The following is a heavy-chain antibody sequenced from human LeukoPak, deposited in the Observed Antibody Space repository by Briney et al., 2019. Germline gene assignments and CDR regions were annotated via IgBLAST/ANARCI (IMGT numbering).Heavy chain of an antibody. CDR2: IYYSGST. CDR1: GGSISSYY. V-gene: IGHV4-59*01. D-gene: IGHD6-13*01. CDR3: ARDFGSWYENYFDY. Sequence: SETLSLTCTVSGGSISSYYWSWIRQPPGKGLEWIGYIYYSGSTNYNPSLKSRVTISVDASKNQFSLKLSSVTAADTAVYYCARDFGSWYENYFDYWGQGTLVTVSS. J-gene: IGHJ4*02.